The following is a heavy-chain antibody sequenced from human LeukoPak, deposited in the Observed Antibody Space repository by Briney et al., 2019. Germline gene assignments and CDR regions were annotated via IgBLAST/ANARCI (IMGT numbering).Heavy chain of an antibody. CDR2: ISAYNGNT. V-gene: IGHV1-18*01. D-gene: IGHD1-26*01. CDR3: ARESSRWELLYYFDY. CDR1: GYTFTSYG. J-gene: IGHJ4*02. Sequence: ASVKVSCTASGYTFTSYGISWVRQAPGQGLEWMGWISAYNGNTNYAQKLQGRVTMTTDTSTSTAYMELRSLRSDDTAVYYCARESSRWELLYYFDYWGQGTLVTVSS.